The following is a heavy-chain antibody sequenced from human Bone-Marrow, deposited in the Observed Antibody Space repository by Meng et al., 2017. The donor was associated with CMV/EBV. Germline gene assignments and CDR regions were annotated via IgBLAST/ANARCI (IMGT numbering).Heavy chain of an antibody. CDR2: IGRDGGST. CDR1: GFTFDDYT. CDR3: AKDLVPTTYYYYGMDF. J-gene: IGHJ6*02. V-gene: IGHV3-43*01. D-gene: IGHD5-12*01. Sequence: GESLKISCAASGFTFDDYTMHWVRQTPGKGLEWVSLIGRDGGSTYYADSVKGRFTISRDNSKNSLYLQMNSLRTEDTALYYCAKDLVPTTYYYYGMDFWGPGNTVNVSS.